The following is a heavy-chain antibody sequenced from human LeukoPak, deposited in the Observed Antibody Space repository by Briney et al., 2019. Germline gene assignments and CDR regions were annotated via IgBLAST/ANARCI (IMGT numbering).Heavy chain of an antibody. CDR1: GFSFSNYE. Sequence: PGGSLRLSCAASGFSFSNYEMNWVRQTPGKGLEWVSYMSSSGSMTWYADSVKGRFTISRDNAKRSLYLQMNSLRVEDTAVYYCAKLEVLPYFDSWGQGTLVTVSS. CDR2: MSSSGSMT. V-gene: IGHV3-48*03. J-gene: IGHJ4*02. D-gene: IGHD1-1*01. CDR3: AKLEVLPYFDS.